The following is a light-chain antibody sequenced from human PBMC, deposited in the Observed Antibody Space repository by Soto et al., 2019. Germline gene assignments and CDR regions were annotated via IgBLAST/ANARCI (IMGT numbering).Light chain of an antibody. V-gene: IGKV1-39*01. CDR3: QQSYSTPLWT. CDR1: QSISIY. CDR2: TAS. Sequence: DIQMTQSPSSLSASVGDRVTITCRASQSISIYLNWYQQKPGKAPKVLIYTASSLQSGVPSRFSGSGSGTDFTLTISSLQPEDFATYYCQQSYSTPLWTFGQGTKVDIK. J-gene: IGKJ1*01.